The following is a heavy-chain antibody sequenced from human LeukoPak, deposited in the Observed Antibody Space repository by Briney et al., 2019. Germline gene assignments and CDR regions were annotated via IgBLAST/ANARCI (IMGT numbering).Heavy chain of an antibody. Sequence: SESLSLTCTVSGVSISSYYWSWIRQPPGKGLEWIGYIYYSGSTNYNPSLKSRVTISVDTSKNQFSLKLSSVTAADTAVYYCARHAGVRYQLPDYWGQGTLVTVSS. J-gene: IGHJ4*02. CDR2: IYYSGST. CDR3: ARHAGVRYQLPDY. D-gene: IGHD2-2*01. CDR1: GVSISSYY. V-gene: IGHV4-59*08.